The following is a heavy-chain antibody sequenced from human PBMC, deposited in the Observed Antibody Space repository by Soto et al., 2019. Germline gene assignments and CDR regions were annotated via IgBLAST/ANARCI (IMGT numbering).Heavy chain of an antibody. D-gene: IGHD3-22*01. CDR3: ARDRSLLLRLGWSDP. CDR2: IYYSGST. J-gene: IGHJ5*02. V-gene: IGHV4-59*01. CDR1: GCSISSYY. Sequence: PSETLSLTCPVSGCSISSYYWSWIRQPPGKGLEWIGYIYYSGSTNYNPSLKSRVTISVDTSKNQFSLKLSSVTAADTAVYYCARDRSLLLRLGWSDPWGQGTLVTVSS.